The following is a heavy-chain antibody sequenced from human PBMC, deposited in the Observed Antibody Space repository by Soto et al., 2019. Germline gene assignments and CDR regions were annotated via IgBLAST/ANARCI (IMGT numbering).Heavy chain of an antibody. J-gene: IGHJ1*01. D-gene: IGHD6-13*01. CDR2: MSYDGSKK. CDR1: GFSFSAYG. CDR3: GKLDTSGDMPTMAAAETH. Sequence: QVQLVEFGGGVVQPGGSLRLSCAASGFSFSAYGMHWVRQSPGKGLEWVAVMSYDGSKKYYLDSVKGRFTISRDNSQNTLFLQMNTLRPEDSALYYCGKLDTSGDMPTMAAAETHWGQGTLVTVSS. V-gene: IGHV3-30*18.